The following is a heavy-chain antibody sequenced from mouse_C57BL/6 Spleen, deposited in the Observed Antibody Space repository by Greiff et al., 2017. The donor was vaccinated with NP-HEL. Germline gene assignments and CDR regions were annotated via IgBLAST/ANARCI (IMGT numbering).Heavy chain of an antibody. Sequence: VNVVESGAELVRPGASVTLSCKASGYTFTDYEMHWVKQTPVHGLEWIGAIDPETGGTAYNQKFKGKAILTADKSSSTAYMELRSLTSEDSAVYYCTRRGAMDYWGQGTSVTVSS. J-gene: IGHJ4*01. CDR1: GYTFTDYE. CDR3: TRRGAMDY. V-gene: IGHV1-15*01. CDR2: IDPETGGT.